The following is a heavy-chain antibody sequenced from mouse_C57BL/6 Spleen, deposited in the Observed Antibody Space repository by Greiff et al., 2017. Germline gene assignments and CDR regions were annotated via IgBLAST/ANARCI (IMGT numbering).Heavy chain of an antibody. V-gene: IGHV14-2*01. CDR2: IDPEDGET. Sequence: VQLQQSGAELVKPGASVKLSCTASGFNIKDYYMHWVKQRTEQGLEWIGRIDPEDGETKYAPKFPGKATITADTSSNTAYLQLSSLTSEDTAVYYCARGDYRGYFDVWGTGTTVTVSS. J-gene: IGHJ1*03. D-gene: IGHD2-12*01. CDR1: GFNIKDYY. CDR3: ARGDYRGYFDV.